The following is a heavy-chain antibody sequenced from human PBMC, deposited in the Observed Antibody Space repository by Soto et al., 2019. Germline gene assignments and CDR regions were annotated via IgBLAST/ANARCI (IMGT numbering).Heavy chain of an antibody. CDR3: AGTSSSSRFYYYGMDV. V-gene: IGHV5-51*01. CDR1: GYSFTSYW. CDR2: IYPGDSDT. J-gene: IGHJ6*02. D-gene: IGHD6-6*01. Sequence: ESLKISFKGSGYSFTSYWIGWVRQMPGKGLEWMGIIYPGDSDTRYSPSFQGQVTISADKSISTAYLQWSSLKASDTAMYYCAGTSSSSRFYYYGMDVWGQGTTVTVSS.